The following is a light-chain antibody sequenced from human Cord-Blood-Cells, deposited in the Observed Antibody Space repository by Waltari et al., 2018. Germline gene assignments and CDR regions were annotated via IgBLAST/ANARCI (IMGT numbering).Light chain of an antibody. Sequence: QSALTQPASVSGSPGQPITISCTGTSSDVGVYNYVSWYQQHPGKAPKLMIYEVSNRPSGVSNRFSGSKSGNTASLTISGLQAEDEADYYCSSYTSSSTYVFGTGTKVTVL. CDR2: EVS. CDR1: SSDVGVYNY. V-gene: IGLV2-14*01. J-gene: IGLJ1*01. CDR3: SSYTSSSTYV.